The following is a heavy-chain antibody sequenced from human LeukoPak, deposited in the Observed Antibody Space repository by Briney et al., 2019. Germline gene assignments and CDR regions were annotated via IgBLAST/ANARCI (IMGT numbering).Heavy chain of an antibody. J-gene: IGHJ4*02. CDR3: AGDYGDPAYSYGLAYFDS. CDR1: GFTFSSDS. V-gene: IGHV3-21*01. CDR2: ISSSSTYI. D-gene: IGHD5-18*01. Sequence: GGSLRLSCAASGFTFSSDSMTWVRQAPGKGLEWVSSISSSSTYIYYADSVKGRFTISRDNAKNSLFLHMNSLRAEDTAVYYCAGDYGDPAYSYGLAYFDSWGQGTLVTVSS.